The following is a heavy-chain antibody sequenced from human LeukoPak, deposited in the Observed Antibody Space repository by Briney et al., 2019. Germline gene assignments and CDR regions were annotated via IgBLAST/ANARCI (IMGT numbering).Heavy chain of an antibody. CDR1: GVTFSNYW. Sequence: PGGSLRLSCAASGVTFSNYWMHWGRQAPGKGLVWVSRINSDGINTSYADSVKGRFTISRDNAKNTLNLQMNSLRAEDTAVYYCARDLGQYYDTSDNWFDPWGQGTLVTVSS. CDR2: INSDGINT. CDR3: ARDLGQYYDTSDNWFDP. D-gene: IGHD3-22*01. V-gene: IGHV3-74*01. J-gene: IGHJ5*02.